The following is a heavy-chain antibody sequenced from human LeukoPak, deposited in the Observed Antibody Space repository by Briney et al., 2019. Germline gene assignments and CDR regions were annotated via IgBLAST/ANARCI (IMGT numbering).Heavy chain of an antibody. Sequence: GGSLRLSCAASGFTFDDYTMHWVRQAPGRGLEWVSLISWDGGSTYYADSVKGRFTISRDNSKNSLYLQMNSLRTEDTALYYCAKGGELSSFDYWGQGTLVTVSS. J-gene: IGHJ4*02. CDR2: ISWDGGST. D-gene: IGHD3-16*02. CDR3: AKGGELSSFDY. V-gene: IGHV3-43*01. CDR1: GFTFDDYT.